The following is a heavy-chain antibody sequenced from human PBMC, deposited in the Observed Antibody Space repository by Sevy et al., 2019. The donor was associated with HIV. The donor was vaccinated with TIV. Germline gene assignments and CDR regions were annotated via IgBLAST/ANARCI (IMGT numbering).Heavy chain of an antibody. V-gene: IGHV3-23*01. CDR2: FSFGCGRI. J-gene: IGHJ4*02. Sequence: GGSLRLSCAASGFTFAKYSMSWLRQAPGKGLEWVSTFSFGCGRINYADSVKGRFTISRDDSKNTLYLQMNSLRAEDTATYFCAREGCPQAHDYWGQGTLVTVSS. CDR1: GFTFAKYS. CDR3: AREGCPQAHDY.